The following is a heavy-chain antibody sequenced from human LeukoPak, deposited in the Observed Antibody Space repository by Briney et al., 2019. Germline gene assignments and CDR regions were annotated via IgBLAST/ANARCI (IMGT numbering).Heavy chain of an antibody. Sequence: GGSLRLSCAVSGFRFSSYSINWVRQAPGKGLEWVSSISSSSSHIYYADSVKGRFTISRDNAKNSLSLQMNSLRSEDTAVYYCARGGDHPTYLFQYMDVWGKGTTVTVSS. D-gene: IGHD3-16*01. CDR2: ISSSSSHI. CDR1: GFRFSSYS. CDR3: ARGGDHPTYLFQYMDV. V-gene: IGHV3-21*01. J-gene: IGHJ6*03.